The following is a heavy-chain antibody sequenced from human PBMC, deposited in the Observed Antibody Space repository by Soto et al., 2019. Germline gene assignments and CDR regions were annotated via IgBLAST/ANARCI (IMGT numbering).Heavy chain of an antibody. CDR3: AKCMTTVTTFPFDI. J-gene: IGHJ3*02. CDR2: ISGSGGGT. Sequence: EVQLLESGGGLVQPGGSLRLSCAASGFIFSSYAMSWVRQAPGKGLEWVSAISGSGGGTYYADSVKGRFTISRDNSQNTLYLQMSSLRAEDTAVYYCAKCMTTVTTFPFDIWGQGTMVTVSS. V-gene: IGHV3-23*01. D-gene: IGHD4-17*01. CDR1: GFIFSSYA.